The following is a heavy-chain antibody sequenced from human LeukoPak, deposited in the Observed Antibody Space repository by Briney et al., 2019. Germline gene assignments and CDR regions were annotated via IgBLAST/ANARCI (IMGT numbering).Heavy chain of an antibody. J-gene: IGHJ5*02. CDR1: GFIFSSRH. CDR2: IYSGGGT. CDR3: ARDLYSSGP. Sequence: PGGSLRLSCAASGFIFSSRHMSWVRQAPGKGLEWVSVIYSGGGTNYEDSVKGRFTISRDNSKNTLYLQLNSLRDEDTAVYYCARDLYSSGPWGQGTLVTVSS. D-gene: IGHD3-22*01. V-gene: IGHV3-66*01.